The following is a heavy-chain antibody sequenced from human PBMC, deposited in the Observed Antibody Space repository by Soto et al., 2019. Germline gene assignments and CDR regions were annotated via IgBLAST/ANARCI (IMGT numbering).Heavy chain of an antibody. J-gene: IGHJ4*02. D-gene: IGHD2-2*01. CDR2: ISAYNGNT. CDR3: ARDRCSSTSCSVDY. CDR1: GYTFTSYG. Sequence: ASVKVSCKASGYTFTSYGSSWVRQATGQGLEWMGWISAYNGNTNYAQKLQGRVTMTTDTSTSTAYMELRSLRSDDTAVYYCARDRCSSTSCSVDYWGQGTLVTVSS. V-gene: IGHV1-18*01.